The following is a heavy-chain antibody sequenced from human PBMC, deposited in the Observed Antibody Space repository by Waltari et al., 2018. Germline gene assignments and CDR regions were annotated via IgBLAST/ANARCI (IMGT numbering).Heavy chain of an antibody. Sequence: QVQLVQSGAEVKKPGSSVKVSCKAYGGTFSSYAISWVRQAPGQGLEWMGGSIPICGTANCSQKCQGRGTIAADESTSTAYMELSSLRSEDTAVYYCARGWDTSYMDVWGKGTTVTVSS. J-gene: IGHJ6*03. V-gene: IGHV1-69*01. CDR2: SIPICGTA. CDR3: ARGWDTSYMDV. CDR1: GGTFSSYA. D-gene: IGHD5-18*01.